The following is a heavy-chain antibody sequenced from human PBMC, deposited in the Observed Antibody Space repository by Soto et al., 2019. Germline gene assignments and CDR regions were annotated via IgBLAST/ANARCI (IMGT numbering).Heavy chain of an antibody. CDR2: IRSKTDGGTI. Sequence: EVQLVESGGGLVKPGESLRLSCAASGLSFSNAWMNWVRQAPGKGLEWVGQIRSKTDGGTIFYPAPVKDRFIISRDDSRNTLYVQMNSLKTEDTAVYYCTTAHPRGPDYWGQGTLVTVST. J-gene: IGHJ4*02. V-gene: IGHV3-15*01. D-gene: IGHD5-12*01. CDR3: TTAHPRGPDY. CDR1: GLSFSNAW.